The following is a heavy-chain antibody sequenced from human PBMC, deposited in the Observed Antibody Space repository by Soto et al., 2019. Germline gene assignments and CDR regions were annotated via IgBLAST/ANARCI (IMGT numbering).Heavy chain of an antibody. CDR3: ASGLNYYDSSGYYRDDY. J-gene: IGHJ4*02. V-gene: IGHV4-30-4*01. CDR1: GGSIISGDYY. D-gene: IGHD3-22*01. CDR2: IYYSGST. Sequence: SETLSLTCTVSGGSIISGDYYWSWIRKPPGKGLEWIGYIYYSGSTYYNPSLKSRVTISVDTSKNQFSLKLSSVTAADTAVYYCASGLNYYDSSGYYRDDYWGQGTLVTVSS.